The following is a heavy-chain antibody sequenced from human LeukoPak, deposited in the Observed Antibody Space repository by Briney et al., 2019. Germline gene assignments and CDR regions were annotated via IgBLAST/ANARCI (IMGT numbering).Heavy chain of an antibody. J-gene: IGHJ4*02. CDR2: ISGSGGST. D-gene: IGHD2-15*01. CDR1: GFSFSNYA. Sequence: GGSLRLSCAASGFSFSNYAMSWVRQAPGKGLEWVSTISGSGGSTYYADSVKGRFTISRDNSKNTLYLQMNSLRAEDTAVYYYAKMTGVVVAATPDYWGQGTLVIVSS. V-gene: IGHV3-23*01. CDR3: AKMTGVVVAATPDY.